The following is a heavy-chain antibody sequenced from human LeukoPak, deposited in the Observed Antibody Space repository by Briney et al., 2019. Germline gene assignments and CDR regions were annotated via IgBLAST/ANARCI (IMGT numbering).Heavy chain of an antibody. CDR1: GGSISSYY. CDR2: IYYSGST. D-gene: IGHD3-3*01. J-gene: IGHJ6*02. CDR3: ARAFSSRGYDFWSGYYNYYYGMDV. V-gene: IGHV4-59*01. Sequence: SETLSLTCTVSGGSISSYYWSWIRQPPGKGLEWIGYIYYSGSTNYNPSLKSRVTISVDTSKNQFSLKLSSVTAADTAVYYCARAFSSRGYDFWSGYYNYYYGMDVWGQGTTVTVSS.